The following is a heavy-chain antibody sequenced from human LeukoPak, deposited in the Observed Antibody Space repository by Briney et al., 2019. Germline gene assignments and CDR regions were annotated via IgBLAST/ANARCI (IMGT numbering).Heavy chain of an antibody. CDR3: ARGNTYYDFWSGYYLDY. Sequence: SETLSLTCAVSGGSISSYYWSWIRQPPGKGLEWIGYIYYSGSTNYNPSLKSRVTISVDTSKNQFSLKLSSVTAADTAVYYCARGNTYYDFWSGYYLDYWGQGTLVTVSS. CDR2: IYYSGST. CDR1: GGSISSYY. D-gene: IGHD3-3*01. J-gene: IGHJ4*02. V-gene: IGHV4-59*01.